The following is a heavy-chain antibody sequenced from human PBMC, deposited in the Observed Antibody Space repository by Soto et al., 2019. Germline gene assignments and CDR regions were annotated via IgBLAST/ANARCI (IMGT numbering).Heavy chain of an antibody. CDR2: IHAGNGNT. CDR3: ARDVFYHFLSVSPSHFFDF. CDR1: GFTFTNYD. Sequence: QVQLVQSGAEVKKPGASVKVSGKTSGFTFTNYDLFWVRQAPGQRLEWVGWIHAGNGNTESSEKFQGKVTLTTFTAASKDYMELSSLRSEDTALYFCARDVFYHFLSVSPSHFFDFWGQGSLVTVSS. D-gene: IGHD3-3*01. V-gene: IGHV1-3*01. J-gene: IGHJ4*02.